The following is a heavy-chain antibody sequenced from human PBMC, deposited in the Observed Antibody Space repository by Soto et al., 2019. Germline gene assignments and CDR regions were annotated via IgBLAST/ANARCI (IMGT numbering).Heavy chain of an antibody. Sequence: GESLKISCKGAGFTFTSYWIAWVRQMPGKGLEWMGIIYPGDSDTSYSPSFQGQVTISADKSINTAYLHWSSLKAMDAAIYYWAKHEGYCSTTTCSNFAYWGQGTLVTVSS. D-gene: IGHD2-2*01. V-gene: IGHV5-51*01. CDR3: AKHEGYCSTTTCSNFAY. CDR1: GFTFTSYW. CDR2: IYPGDSDT. J-gene: IGHJ4*02.